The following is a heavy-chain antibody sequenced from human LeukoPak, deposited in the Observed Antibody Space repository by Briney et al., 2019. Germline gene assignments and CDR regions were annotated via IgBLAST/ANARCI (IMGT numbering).Heavy chain of an antibody. CDR2: IYSGGST. D-gene: IGHD2-8*02. J-gene: IGHJ4*02. CDR1: GFILSSNY. V-gene: IGHV3-53*01. CDR3: ARDIGPGYSSGFN. Sequence: GGSLRLSCAASGFILSSNYMSWVRQAPGKGLEWVSVIYSGGSTYYADSVKGRFTISRDNSKNTLYLQMNSLRAEDTAVYYCARDIGPGYSSGFNWGQGTLVTVSS.